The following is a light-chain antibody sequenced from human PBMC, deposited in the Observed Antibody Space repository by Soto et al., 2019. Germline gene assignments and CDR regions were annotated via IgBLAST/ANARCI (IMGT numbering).Light chain of an antibody. CDR2: GAS. V-gene: IGKV3D-15*01. CDR1: QSVNSK. CDR3: QKYNYWPPIT. J-gene: IGKJ5*01. Sequence: EIVMTQSPATLSVSPGERVTLSCRASQSVNSKVAWYQQKPGQAPRLLIYGASNRATGIPDRFSGSGSGTEFTLTISSLQSEDFAVYYCQKYNYWPPITFGQGTRLEI.